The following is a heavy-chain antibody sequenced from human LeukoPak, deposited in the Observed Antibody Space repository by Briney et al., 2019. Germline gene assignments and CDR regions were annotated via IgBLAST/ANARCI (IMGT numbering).Heavy chain of an antibody. CDR2: MNPNNDDT. Sequence: ASVKVSCKASGYTFTSYDINWARQATGQGLEWMGYMNPNNDDTGYAQKFQGRVTMTRDTSINTAFMELSSLTSEDTAVYYCARGDSDYGGTDYWGQGTLVTVSS. CDR3: ARGDSDYGGTDY. J-gene: IGHJ4*02. V-gene: IGHV1-8*01. D-gene: IGHD4-17*01. CDR1: GYTFTSYD.